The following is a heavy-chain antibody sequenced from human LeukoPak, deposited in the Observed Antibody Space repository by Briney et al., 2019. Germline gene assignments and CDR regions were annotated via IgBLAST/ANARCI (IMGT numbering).Heavy chain of an antibody. V-gene: IGHV1-2*02. CDR1: GYTFTEYF. CDR2: MNSNSGGA. CDR3: ARGHCSIGTCDVFYFDY. J-gene: IGHJ4*02. D-gene: IGHD2-15*01. Sequence: ASVKVSCKASGYTFTEYFMHWVRQAPGQGLEWMGWMNSNSGGANYAQKFQGRVTMTRDTSTSTVYMELSSLRSDDSAVYYCARGHCSIGTCDVFYFDYWGQGILVTVSS.